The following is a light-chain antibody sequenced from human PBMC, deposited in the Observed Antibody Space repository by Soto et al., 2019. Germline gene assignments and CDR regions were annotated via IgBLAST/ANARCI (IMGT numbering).Light chain of an antibody. V-gene: IGLV3-25*03. CDR3: QSADSSGTYVV. CDR1: ALPKQY. Sequence: SYELTQPPSVSVSPGQPARITCSGDALPKQYAYWYQQKPGQAPVLVIYKDSERPSGIPERFSGFSSGTTVTLTISGVQAEDEADYYCQSADSSGTYVVFGGGTKVTVL. J-gene: IGLJ2*01. CDR2: KDS.